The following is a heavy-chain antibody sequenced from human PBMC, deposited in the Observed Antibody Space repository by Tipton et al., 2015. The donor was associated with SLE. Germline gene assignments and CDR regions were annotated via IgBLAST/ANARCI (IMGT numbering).Heavy chain of an antibody. D-gene: IGHD2-15*01. CDR2: IFYSGST. Sequence: GLVKPSETLSLTCTVSGGSISGHYWSWLRQPPGKGLEWIGNIFYSGSTNYSPSLKSRVTISVDTSKNQLSLKLRSVTAADTAVYYCARVQRGTSGGSCLDYWGQGTLVTVSS. V-gene: IGHV4-59*11. CDR3: ARVQRGTSGGSCLDY. J-gene: IGHJ4*02. CDR1: GGSISGHY.